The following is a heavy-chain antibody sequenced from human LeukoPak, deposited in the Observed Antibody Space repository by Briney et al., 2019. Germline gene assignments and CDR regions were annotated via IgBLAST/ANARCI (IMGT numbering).Heavy chain of an antibody. CDR3: ARVGTMVRGVTPPNWFDP. J-gene: IGHJ5*02. Sequence: GGSLRLSCAASGFTVSSNYMTWVRQAPGKGLEWVSVIYSGGNTYYADSVKGRFTISRDNSKNTVYLQMNSLRAEDTAVYYCARVGTMVRGVTPPNWFDPWGQGTLVTVSS. V-gene: IGHV3-66*01. CDR2: IYSGGNT. CDR1: GFTVSSNY. D-gene: IGHD3-10*01.